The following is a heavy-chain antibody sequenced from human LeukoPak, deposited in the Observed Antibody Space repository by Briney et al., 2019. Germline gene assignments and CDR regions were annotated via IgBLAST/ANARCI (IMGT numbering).Heavy chain of an antibody. D-gene: IGHD3-10*01. CDR1: SFRFSSYD. J-gene: IGHJ4*02. V-gene: IGHV3-33*01. CDR2: VSFDGSNK. Sequence: GGSQTLFCTPSSFRFSSYDIHWVRQTPGKGLEWVALVSFDGSNKDYADSVKGRFTISRDNSKNTVYLQINSLRAEDTAVYCCAREMGSVYFDYWGQGTLVTVSS. CDR3: AREMGSVYFDY.